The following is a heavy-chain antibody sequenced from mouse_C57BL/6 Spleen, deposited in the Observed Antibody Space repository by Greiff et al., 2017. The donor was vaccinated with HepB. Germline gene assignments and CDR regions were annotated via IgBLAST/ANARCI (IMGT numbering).Heavy chain of an antibody. D-gene: IGHD2-4*01. CDR1: GYAFSSSW. CDR2: IYPGDGDT. J-gene: IGHJ3*01. CDR3: ARMGYYDYDRAWFAY. Sequence: QLQQSGPELVKPGASVKISCKASGYAFSSSWMNWVKQRPGKGLEGIGRIYPGDGDTNYNGKFKGKATLTADKSPSTAYMQLSSLTTEDSAVYFCARMGYYDYDRAWFAYWGQGTLVTVSA. V-gene: IGHV1-82*01.